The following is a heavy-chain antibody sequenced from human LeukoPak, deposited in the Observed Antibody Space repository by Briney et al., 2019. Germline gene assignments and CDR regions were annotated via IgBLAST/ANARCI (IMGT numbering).Heavy chain of an antibody. CDR1: GYSFTSYY. Sequence: ASVKVSCKASGYSFTSYYMHWVRQAPGQGLEWMGIINPSGGSTSYAQKFQGRVTMTRDMSTSTVYMELSSLRSEDTAVYYCVYDSSGYNLDYWGQGTLVTVSS. J-gene: IGHJ4*02. CDR2: INPSGGST. CDR3: VYDSSGYNLDY. V-gene: IGHV1-46*01. D-gene: IGHD3-22*01.